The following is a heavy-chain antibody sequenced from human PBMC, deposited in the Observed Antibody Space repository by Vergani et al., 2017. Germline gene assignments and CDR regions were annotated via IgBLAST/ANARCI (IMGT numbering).Heavy chain of an antibody. CDR2: ISGSGGST. Sequence: EVQLLESGGGLVQPGGSLRLSCAASGFTFSSYAMSWVRQAPGKGLEWVSAISGSGGSTYYADSVKGRFTISRDNSKNTLYLQMNSLRAEDTAVYYCAKRAAAMVNGGAYNWFDPWGQGTLVTVSS. J-gene: IGHJ5*02. V-gene: IGHV3-23*01. CDR1: GFTFSSYA. CDR3: AKRAAAMVNGGAYNWFDP. D-gene: IGHD5-18*01.